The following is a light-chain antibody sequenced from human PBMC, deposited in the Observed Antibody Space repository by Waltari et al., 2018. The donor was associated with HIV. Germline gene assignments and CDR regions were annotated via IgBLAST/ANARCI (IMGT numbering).Light chain of an antibody. CDR1: NIGSKS. V-gene: IGLV3-21*04. Sequence: SYVLTQPPSVSVAPGKTARTTCGGNNIGSKSVHWYQQRPGQAPMLVIYYDSDRPSGIPERFSCSNSGNTATLTISRVEAGDEADYYCQVRDSRSDPVVVGGGTKLTAL. CDR3: QVRDSRSDPVV. J-gene: IGLJ2*01. CDR2: YDS.